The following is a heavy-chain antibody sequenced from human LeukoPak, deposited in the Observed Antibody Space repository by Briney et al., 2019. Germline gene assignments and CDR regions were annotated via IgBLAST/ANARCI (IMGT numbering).Heavy chain of an antibody. V-gene: IGHV3-74*01. CDR1: GFTFSSHW. D-gene: IGHD6-13*01. CDR3: ARTIMAATGNDY. J-gene: IGHJ4*02. CDR2: INTDGRTT. Sequence: PGGSLRLSCAASGFTFSSHWMHWVRQVPGKGLVWVSRINTDGRTTNYADSVKGRFTISRDNAKNTLYLQMNSLRADDTAVYYRARTIMAATGNDYWGQGTLVTVSS.